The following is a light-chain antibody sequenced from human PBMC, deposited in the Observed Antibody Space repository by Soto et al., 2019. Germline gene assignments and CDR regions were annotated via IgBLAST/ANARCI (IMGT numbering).Light chain of an antibody. Sequence: DIQMTQSPSTLSASVGDRVTITCRASQSISSWLAWYQQKPGKAPKVLIYDASSLQSGVPSRFIGSGSGTEFTLTISSVQPDDSATYYCQQYKSYATFGGGTKVEIK. CDR3: QQYKSYAT. J-gene: IGKJ4*01. V-gene: IGKV1-5*01. CDR1: QSISSW. CDR2: DAS.